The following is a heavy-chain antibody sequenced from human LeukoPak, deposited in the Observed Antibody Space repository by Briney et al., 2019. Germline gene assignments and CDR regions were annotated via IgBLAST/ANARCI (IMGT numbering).Heavy chain of an antibody. CDR2: ISSSSSYI. Sequence: GGSLRLSCAASGFTFSSYSMNWVRQAPGKGLEWVSSISSSSSYIYHADSVKGRFTISRDNAKNSLYLQMNSLRAEDTAVYYCARDYGSGDYYFAYWGQGALVTVSP. V-gene: IGHV3-21*01. D-gene: IGHD3-10*01. CDR3: ARDYGSGDYYFAY. CDR1: GFTFSSYS. J-gene: IGHJ4*02.